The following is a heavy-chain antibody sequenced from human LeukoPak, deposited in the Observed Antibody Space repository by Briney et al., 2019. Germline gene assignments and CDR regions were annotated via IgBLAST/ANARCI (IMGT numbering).Heavy chain of an antibody. CDR2: INHSGST. D-gene: IGHD1-26*01. CDR3: ARGFKGVGATSLPFDY. V-gene: IGHV4-34*01. Sequence: SETLSLTCAVYGGSFNGYYWSWIRQPPGKGLEWIGEINHSGSTNYNPSLKSRVTISVDTSKNQFSLKLTSVTAADTAVYYCARGFKGVGATSLPFDYWGQGTLVTVSS. J-gene: IGHJ4*02. CDR1: GGSFNGYY.